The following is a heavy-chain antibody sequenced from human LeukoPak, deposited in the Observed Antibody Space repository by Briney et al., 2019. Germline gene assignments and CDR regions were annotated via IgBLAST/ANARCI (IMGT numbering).Heavy chain of an antibody. CDR3: ARHYSSYSDSWYSYWYFDL. D-gene: IGHD6-19*01. CDR2: IYYSGRT. CDR1: SGSINSSSYF. J-gene: IGHJ2*01. Sequence: SETLSLTCTVSSGSINSSSYFWAWIRQPPGKGLEWIGNIYYSGRTYFNPALWSRVTISLDTSKNQFSLKLSSVTAADTAVYYCARHYSSYSDSWYSYWYFDLWGRGTLVTVSS. V-gene: IGHV4-39*01.